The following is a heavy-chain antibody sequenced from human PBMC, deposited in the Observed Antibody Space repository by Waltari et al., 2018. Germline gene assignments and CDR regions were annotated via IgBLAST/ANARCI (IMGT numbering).Heavy chain of an antibody. D-gene: IGHD6-19*01. CDR3: AKQSPSYTRGWYPLES. CDR1: GFTVRTNF. J-gene: IGHJ4*02. Sequence: EGQLVESGGNLIQPGGSLRLSCAASGFTVRTNFISWVRQAPGKGLEWVSIMYSGGNTYYAGSVKGRFTISRDNYKNMVYLEMNSLRAEDTAVYYCAKQSPSYTRGWYPLESWGPGTLVTVSP. CDR2: MYSGGNT. V-gene: IGHV3-53*01.